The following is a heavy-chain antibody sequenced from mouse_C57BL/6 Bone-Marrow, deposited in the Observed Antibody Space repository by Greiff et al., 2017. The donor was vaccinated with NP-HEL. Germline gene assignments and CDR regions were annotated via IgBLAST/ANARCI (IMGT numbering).Heavy chain of an antibody. V-gene: IGHV1-15*01. J-gene: IGHJ4*01. CDR1: GYTFTDYE. CDR3: TRTVTTVVYDYAMDY. CDR2: IDPETGGT. D-gene: IGHD1-1*01. Sequence: VQLQQSGAELVRPGASVTLSCKASGYTFTDYEMHWVKQTPVHGLEWIGAIDPETGGTAYNQKFKGKAILTADKSSSTAYMELRSLTSEDSAVYYCTRTVTTVVYDYAMDYWGQGTSVTVSS.